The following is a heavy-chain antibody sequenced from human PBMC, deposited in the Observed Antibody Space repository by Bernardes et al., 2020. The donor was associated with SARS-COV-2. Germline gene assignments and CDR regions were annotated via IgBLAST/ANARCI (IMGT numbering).Heavy chain of an antibody. Sequence: AGVKVSCKASGYTFTSYGINWVRQVPGQGLEWMGWISTYNAYTNYAQKFQGRVSMTTDTSTSTAYMELTSLRSDDTAVYYCARTRIAAAGTMVDYWGQGTLVTVSS. J-gene: IGHJ4*02. CDR2: ISTYNAYT. CDR1: GYTFTSYG. V-gene: IGHV1-18*04. D-gene: IGHD6-13*01. CDR3: ARTRIAAAGTMVDY.